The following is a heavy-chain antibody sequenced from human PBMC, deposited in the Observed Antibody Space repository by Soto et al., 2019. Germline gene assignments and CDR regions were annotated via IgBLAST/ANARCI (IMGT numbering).Heavy chain of an antibody. CDR3: AKAQSGYSGYELDY. CDR2: ISWNSGSI. V-gene: IGHV3-9*01. CDR1: GFTFDDYA. Sequence: GGSLRLSCAASGFTFDDYAMHWVRQAPGKGLEWVSGISWNSGSIGYADSVKGRFTISRDNAKNSLYLQMNSLRAEDTALYYCAKAQSGYSGYELDYWGQGTLVTVSS. J-gene: IGHJ4*02. D-gene: IGHD5-12*01.